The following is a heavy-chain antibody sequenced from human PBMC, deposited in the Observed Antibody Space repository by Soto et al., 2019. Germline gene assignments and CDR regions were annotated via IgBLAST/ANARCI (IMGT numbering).Heavy chain of an antibody. CDR1: GGSCSGYY. D-gene: IGHD2-15*01. Sequence: SETLSLTCAVYGGSCSGYYWTWIRQPPGTGLEWIGEINHSGSTNYNPSLKSRVTISVDTSKNQFSLKLSSVTAADTAVYYCARHPLGYCSGGSCYYFDYWGQGTLVTVSS. CDR2: INHSGST. J-gene: IGHJ4*02. V-gene: IGHV4-34*01. CDR3: ARHPLGYCSGGSCYYFDY.